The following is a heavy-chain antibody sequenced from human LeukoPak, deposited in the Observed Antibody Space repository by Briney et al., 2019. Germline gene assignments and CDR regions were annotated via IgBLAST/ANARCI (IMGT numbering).Heavy chain of an antibody. D-gene: IGHD3-10*01. V-gene: IGHV3-15*04. CDR2: IGSKTDGGTT. CDR3: TTYGSGRKFDY. J-gene: IGHJ4*02. Sequence: PGGSHRLSCAASGFSFSDAWMSWVRQIPGKGLEWVGRIGSKTDGGTTDYAAPVKGRFTISRDDSTNTLYLQMNSLKSEDAAVYYCTTYGSGRKFDYWGQGILVTVSS. CDR1: GFSFSDAW.